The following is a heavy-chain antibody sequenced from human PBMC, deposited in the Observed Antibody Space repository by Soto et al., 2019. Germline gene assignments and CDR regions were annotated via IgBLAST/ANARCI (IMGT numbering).Heavy chain of an antibody. D-gene: IGHD1-26*01. CDR2: ISGSGGST. J-gene: IGHJ4*02. Sequence: EVQLLESGGGLVQPGGSLRLSCAASGFTFSSYAMSWVRQAPGKGLEWVSAISGSGGSTYYADSVKGRFTISRDNSKNTLYLQMNSLSAEDTAVSYCANGGGSYPFDYWGQGTLVTVSS. V-gene: IGHV3-23*01. CDR1: GFTFSSYA. CDR3: ANGGGSYPFDY.